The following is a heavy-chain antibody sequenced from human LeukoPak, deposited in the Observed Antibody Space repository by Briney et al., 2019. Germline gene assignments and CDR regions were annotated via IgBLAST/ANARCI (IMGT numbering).Heavy chain of an antibody. V-gene: IGHV4-59*07. J-gene: IGHJ6*03. CDR2: ISYIRGT. CDR3: AGSYHYYIDV. CDR1: GCSLSHYY. Sequence: SYALSVTCTVCGCSLSHYYWSWIRQPPPTGLEWIGYISYIRGTKHNPSLKSRVTISEDTSKKQFSLKLSSVTAADTAVYYCAGSYHYYIDVWGKGTTVTVSS.